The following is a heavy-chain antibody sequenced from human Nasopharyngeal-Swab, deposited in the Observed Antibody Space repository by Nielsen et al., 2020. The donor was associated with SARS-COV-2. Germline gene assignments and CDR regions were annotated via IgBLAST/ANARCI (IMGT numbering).Heavy chain of an antibody. CDR2: IYRLGGT. Sequence: WIRQPPGKGLEWIGYIYRLGGTSYNPSLKSRVTISLDASNNQFSLRLSSVTAADTAMFYCARGTPFDYWGQGILGTVSS. D-gene: IGHD1-1*01. CDR3: ARGTPFDY. V-gene: IGHV4-31*02. J-gene: IGHJ4*02.